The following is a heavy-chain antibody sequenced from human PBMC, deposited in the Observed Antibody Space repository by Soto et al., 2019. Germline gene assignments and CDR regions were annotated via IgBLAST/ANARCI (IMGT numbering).Heavy chain of an antibody. J-gene: IGHJ6*02. CDR2: ISYDGSNK. CDR1: GFTFSSYA. CDR3: ARDRKAWIAVAGTYYYYYGMDG. Sequence: PGGSLRLSCAASGFTFSSYAMHWVRQAPGKGLEWVAVISYDGSNKYYADSVKGRFTISRDNSKNTLYLQMNSLRAEDTAVYYCARDRKAWIAVAGTYYYYYGMDGWGQGTKATVSS. D-gene: IGHD6-19*01. V-gene: IGHV3-30-3*01.